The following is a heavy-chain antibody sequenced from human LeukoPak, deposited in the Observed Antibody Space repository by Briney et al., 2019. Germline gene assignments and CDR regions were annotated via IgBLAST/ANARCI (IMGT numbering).Heavy chain of an antibody. CDR1: GFTFSFYS. Sequence: GGSLRLSCAASGFTFSFYSMNWVRQAPGKGVEWVSSISSSSDYIYYADSVKGRFTISRDNAKNSLYLQMNSLRVEDTAVYYCARDFTLYGSGSYDDYWGQGTLVTVSS. CDR2: ISSSSDYI. CDR3: ARDFTLYGSGSYDDY. D-gene: IGHD3-10*01. V-gene: IGHV3-21*01. J-gene: IGHJ4*02.